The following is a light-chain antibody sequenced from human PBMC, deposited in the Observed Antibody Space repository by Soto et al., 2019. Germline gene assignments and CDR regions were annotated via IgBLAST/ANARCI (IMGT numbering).Light chain of an antibody. CDR3: QQLSRYPLT. J-gene: IGKJ4*01. Sequence: DIQLTQSPSVLSASVGDTVTITCRAIQALSNYLAWYQQKPGKAPDLLIYSASTLQSGVPSRFSGSGSETEFSLTIRALQPEDFATYYCQQLSRYPLTFGGGTKVDIK. CDR1: QALSNY. CDR2: SAS. V-gene: IGKV1-9*01.